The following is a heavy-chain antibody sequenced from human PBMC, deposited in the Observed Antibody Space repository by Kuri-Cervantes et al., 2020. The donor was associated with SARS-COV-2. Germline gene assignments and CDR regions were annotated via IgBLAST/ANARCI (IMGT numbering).Heavy chain of an antibody. CDR1: GFTFSSYD. CDR2: IGTAGDT. Sequence: GGSLRLSCAASGFTFSSYDMHWVRQATGKGLEWVPAIGTAGDTYYPGSVKGRFTISRENAKNSLYLLMNSLRAGDTAVYYCAREAVAGSNWFDPWGQGTLVTVSS. CDR3: AREAVAGSNWFDP. J-gene: IGHJ5*02. V-gene: IGHV3-13*04. D-gene: IGHD6-19*01.